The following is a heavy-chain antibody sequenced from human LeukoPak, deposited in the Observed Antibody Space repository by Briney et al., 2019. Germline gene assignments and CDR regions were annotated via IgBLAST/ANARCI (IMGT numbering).Heavy chain of an antibody. J-gene: IGHJ3*02. Sequence: GGSLPHLCGASGFTLRNYGLTWVRQAPGKGLEWVSIISRAGATTYYAESVKGRFTISRDNSKNTVYLQMYSLRADDTAVYYCAKGNFYHHDPAGYLEEHALDMWGQKTLVTVSS. CDR1: GFTLRNYG. V-gene: IGHV3-23*01. D-gene: IGHD3-9*01. CDR3: AKGNFYHHDPAGYLEEHALDM. CDR2: ISRAGATT.